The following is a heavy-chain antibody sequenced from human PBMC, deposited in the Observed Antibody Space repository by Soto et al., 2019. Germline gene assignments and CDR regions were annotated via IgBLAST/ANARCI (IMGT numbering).Heavy chain of an antibody. V-gene: IGHV4-59*01. CDR3: ARADAFDV. CDR2: IYQSGTT. J-gene: IGHJ3*01. CDR1: GASISSYY. Sequence: SETLSLTCTVSGASISSYYWSWIRQSPGGGLEWIGYIYQSGTTLYNPSLKSRVTISGDTSKHQFSLRLNSVTAADTAVYFCARADAFDVWGQGTVVTVSS.